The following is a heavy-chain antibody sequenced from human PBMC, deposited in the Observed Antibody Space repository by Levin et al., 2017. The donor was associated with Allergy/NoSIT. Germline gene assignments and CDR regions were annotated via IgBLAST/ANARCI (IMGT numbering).Heavy chain of an antibody. J-gene: IGHJ6*03. CDR1: GFTFSSYW. D-gene: IGHD3-10*01. CDR2: IKQDGSEK. V-gene: IGHV3-7*04. CDR3: ARDLGEPRVDYYYYYYMDV. Sequence: PGGSLRLSCAASGFTFSSYWMTWVRQAPGKGLEWVANIKQDGSEKYYVDSVKGRFTISRDNAKNSLYLQMNSLRAEDTAVYYCARDLGEPRVDYYYYYYMDVWGKGTTVTVSS.